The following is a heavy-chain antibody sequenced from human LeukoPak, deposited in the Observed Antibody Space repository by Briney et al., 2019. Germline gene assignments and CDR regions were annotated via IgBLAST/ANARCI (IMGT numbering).Heavy chain of an antibody. J-gene: IGHJ4*02. D-gene: IGHD6-19*01. CDR3: ARGLRSGWWYYFDY. V-gene: IGHV4-38-2*02. Sequence: SGTLSLTCTVSGYSISSGYYWGWIRQPPGKGLEWIGSIYHSGSTYYNPSLKSRVTISVDTSKNQFSLKLSSVTAADTAVYYCARGLRSGWWYYFDYWGQGTLVTVSS. CDR2: IYHSGST. CDR1: GYSISSGYY.